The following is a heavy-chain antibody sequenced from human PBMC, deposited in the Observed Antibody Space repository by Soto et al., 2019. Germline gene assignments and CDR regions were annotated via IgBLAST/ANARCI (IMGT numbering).Heavy chain of an antibody. D-gene: IGHD3-22*01. V-gene: IGHV4-31*03. Sequence: QVQLQESGPGLVKPSQTLSLTCTVSGGSISSGGYYWSWIRQHPGKGLEWIGYIYYSGSTYYNPSLKSRVTISVDTSKNQFSLKLSSVTAADTAVYYCARAHDYYDSSGYHKGRRFDYWGQGTLVTVSS. CDR2: IYYSGST. CDR3: ARAHDYYDSSGYHKGRRFDY. CDR1: GGSISSGGYY. J-gene: IGHJ4*02.